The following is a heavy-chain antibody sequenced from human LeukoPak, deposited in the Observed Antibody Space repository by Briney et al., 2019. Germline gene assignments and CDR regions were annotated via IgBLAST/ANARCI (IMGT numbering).Heavy chain of an antibody. J-gene: IGHJ4*01. D-gene: IGHD6-6*01. V-gene: IGHV3-33*01. Sequence: PRRSLRLSCAASGFTFSSYGMHWVRQAPDKGLEWVAVIWNDGSNKYYADSVKGRFTISRDNSKNTLYLQMNSLRAEDTAVYYCARDRQLAPFDYWGHGALVTVSS. CDR2: IWNDGSNK. CDR3: ARDRQLAPFDY. CDR1: GFTFSSYG.